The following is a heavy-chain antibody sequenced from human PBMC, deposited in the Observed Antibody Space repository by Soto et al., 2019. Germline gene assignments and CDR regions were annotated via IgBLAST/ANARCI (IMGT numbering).Heavy chain of an antibody. V-gene: IGHV1-69*01. D-gene: IGHD2-2*01. CDR3: AGDLMEGEPAPNSSYYGMDV. CDR2: IIPIFGTA. Sequence: QVQLVQSGAEVKKPGSSVKVSCKASGGTFSSYAISWVRQAPGQGLEWMGGIIPIFGTANYAQKFQGRVTITADESTRTPYRELSSLRSEDPPLYYCAGDLMEGEPAPNSSYYGMDVWGKGTTVTFPS. CDR1: GGTFSSYA. J-gene: IGHJ6*04.